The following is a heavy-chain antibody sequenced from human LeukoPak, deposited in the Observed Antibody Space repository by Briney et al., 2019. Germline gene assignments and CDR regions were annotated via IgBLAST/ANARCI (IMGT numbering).Heavy chain of an antibody. CDR2: IYSGGST. V-gene: IGHV3-66*01. J-gene: IGHJ5*02. Sequence: GGSLRLSCAASEFTVSTNHMSWVRQAPGKGLEWVSVIYSGGSTYYADSVKGRFTISRDKSKNMLYLQMNSLRGEDTAVYYCARDTDTSSHYGSFDPWGQGTLVTVSS. CDR3: ARDTDTSSHYGSFDP. D-gene: IGHD3-10*01. CDR1: EFTVSTNH.